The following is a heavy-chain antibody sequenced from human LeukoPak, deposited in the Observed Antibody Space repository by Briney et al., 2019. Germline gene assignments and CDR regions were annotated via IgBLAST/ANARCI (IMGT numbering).Heavy chain of an antibody. D-gene: IGHD3-22*01. V-gene: IGHV3-15*01. J-gene: IGHJ6*03. Sequence: GGSLRLSCAASGFTFRNAWMSWVRQAPGKGREWVGRIKSKTDGGTTDYAAPVKGGFTISRDDSKTTQYLQMNSLKTEDTAVYYCTTDSGSSGYYWRNYYYYMDVWGKGTTVTVSS. CDR1: GFTFRNAW. CDR3: TTDSGSSGYYWRNYYYYMDV. CDR2: IKSKTDGGTT.